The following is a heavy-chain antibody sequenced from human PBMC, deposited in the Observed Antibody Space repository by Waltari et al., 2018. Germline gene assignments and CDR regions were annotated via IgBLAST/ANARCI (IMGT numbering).Heavy chain of an antibody. CDR2: ISSSGSTI. V-gene: IGHV3-48*03. J-gene: IGHJ6*02. CDR1: GFTFSSYE. CDR3: ARAWDYYDSSGYYGYYGMDV. Sequence: EVQLVESGGGLVQPGGSLRLSCAASGFTFSSYEMNWVRQAPGQGLEWVSYISSSGSTIYYADSVKGRFTISRDNAKNSLYLQMNSLRAEDTAVYYCARAWDYYDSSGYYGYYGMDVWGQGTTVTVSS. D-gene: IGHD3-22*01.